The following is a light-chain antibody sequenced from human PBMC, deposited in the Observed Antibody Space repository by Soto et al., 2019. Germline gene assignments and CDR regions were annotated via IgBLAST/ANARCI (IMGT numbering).Light chain of an antibody. V-gene: IGKV1-39*01. Sequence: DLQMTQSPASLSASVGDRVTITCRASQSISTSLNWYQQKPGKAPRLLIYVAYSMQSGVPSRFSGSGSGTDFTLTISSLQPEDIATYYCQQTYSSPYTFGQGTKLQIK. CDR1: QSISTS. CDR3: QQTYSSPYT. J-gene: IGKJ2*01. CDR2: VAY.